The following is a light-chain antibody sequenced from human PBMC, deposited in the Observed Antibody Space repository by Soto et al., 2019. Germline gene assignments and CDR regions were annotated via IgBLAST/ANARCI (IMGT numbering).Light chain of an antibody. CDR1: QSVSSSY. Sequence: EIVLTQSPGTLSLSPGERATLSCRASQSVSSSYLAWSQQKPGQAPRLLIYGASSRATGIPDRFSGSGSGTEFTLTISSLQSEDFAVYYCQHYHGWPITFGQGTRLQI. CDR3: QHYHGWPIT. J-gene: IGKJ5*01. V-gene: IGKV3-20*01. CDR2: GAS.